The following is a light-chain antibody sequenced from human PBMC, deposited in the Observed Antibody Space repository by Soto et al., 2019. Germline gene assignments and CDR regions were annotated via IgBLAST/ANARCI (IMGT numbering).Light chain of an antibody. Sequence: DIPLTQSPSTLSASLGDRVTITCRASQSISSWLAWYQQKPGKAPKLLIYDASSLESGVPSRFSGSGSGTEFTLTISSLQPDDFATYYCQQYNSYSRTFGQGTKVDIK. CDR3: QQYNSYSRT. V-gene: IGKV1-5*01. CDR2: DAS. CDR1: QSISSW. J-gene: IGKJ1*01.